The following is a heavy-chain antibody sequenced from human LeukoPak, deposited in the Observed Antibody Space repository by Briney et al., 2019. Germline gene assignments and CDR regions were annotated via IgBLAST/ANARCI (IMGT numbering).Heavy chain of an antibody. D-gene: IGHD6-6*01. J-gene: IGHJ3*02. CDR1: GYTFTGYY. V-gene: IGHV1-2*02. CDR3: ARDRRIAARDAFDI. CDR2: INPNSGGT. Sequence: ASVKVSCKASGYTFTGYYMHWVRQAPGQGLEWMGWINPNSGGTNYAQKFQGRVTMTRDASISTAYMELSRLRSDDMAVYYCARDRRIAARDAFDIWGQGTMVTVSS.